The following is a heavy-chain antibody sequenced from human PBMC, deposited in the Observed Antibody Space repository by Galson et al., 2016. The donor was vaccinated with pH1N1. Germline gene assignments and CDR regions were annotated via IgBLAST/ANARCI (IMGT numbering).Heavy chain of an antibody. D-gene: IGHD3-22*01. CDR3: TRYAVTYYYDSSGYPDGYFDL. Sequence: QSGAEVKKPGESLKISCKGSGYSFTSYWIGWVRQMPGKGLEWMGIIYPGDSDTRYSPSFQGQVTISADKSTSTAYLQWSSLKAADTAIYYCTRYAVTYYYDSSGYPDGYFDLWGRGTLVTVSS. J-gene: IGHJ2*01. CDR1: GYSFTSYW. V-gene: IGHV5-51*03. CDR2: IYPGDSDT.